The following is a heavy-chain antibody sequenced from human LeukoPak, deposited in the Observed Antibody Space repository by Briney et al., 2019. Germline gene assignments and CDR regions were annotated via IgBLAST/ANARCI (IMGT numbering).Heavy chain of an antibody. D-gene: IGHD3-22*01. Sequence: ASVKVSCKASGYTFTGYYMHWVRQAPGQGLEWMGWINPNSGGTNYAQKFQGRVTMTRDTSISTAYMELSRLRSDDTAVYYCARGAVGYYDSSGYYTLDYWGQGTLATVSS. J-gene: IGHJ4*02. CDR1: GYTFTGYY. CDR3: ARGAVGYYDSSGYYTLDY. CDR2: INPNSGGT. V-gene: IGHV1-2*02.